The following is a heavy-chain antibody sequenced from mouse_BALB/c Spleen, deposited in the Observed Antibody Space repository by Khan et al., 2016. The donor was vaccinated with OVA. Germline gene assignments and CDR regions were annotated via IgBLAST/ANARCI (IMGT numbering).Heavy chain of an antibody. V-gene: IGHV3-2*02. Sequence: VELVESGPGLVKPSQSLSLTCTVTGYSITSDYAWNWIRQFPGNKLGWMGYLNYSGSTNYNPALKSRISITRDTSKNQFFLQLNSVTTADTATYYCARDGSRYNYAMDYWGQGTSVTVSS. CDR3: ARDGSRYNYAMDY. J-gene: IGHJ4*01. D-gene: IGHD2-3*01. CDR2: LNYSGST. CDR1: GYSITSDYA.